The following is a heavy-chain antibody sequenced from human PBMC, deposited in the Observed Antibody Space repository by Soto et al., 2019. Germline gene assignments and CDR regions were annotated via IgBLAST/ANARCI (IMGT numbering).Heavy chain of an antibody. J-gene: IGHJ5*02. Sequence: QVKLVESGGGLVKPGGSLRLSCAASGIVFSDYMSWVRQAPGKGLEWLSYISGSGRTIYSADSVKGRFTISRDHATTSLYLQMNNVRTEETAVYYCARLPFPWGWFDPWGQGTLITVSS. CDR1: GIVFSDY. D-gene: IGHD3-16*01. CDR2: ISGSGRTI. CDR3: ARLPFPWGWFDP. V-gene: IGHV3-11*01.